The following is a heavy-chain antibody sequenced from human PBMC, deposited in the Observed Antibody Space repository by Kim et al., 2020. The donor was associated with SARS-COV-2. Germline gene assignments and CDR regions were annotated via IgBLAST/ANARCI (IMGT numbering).Heavy chain of an antibody. Sequence: DAGKGRFTIARDNSKHTLYLQMNSLRAEDTAVYYCATLTGIVVVTNPIDYWGQGTLVTVSS. CDR3: ATLTGIVVVTNPIDY. J-gene: IGHJ4*02. V-gene: IGHV3-23*01. D-gene: IGHD3-22*01.